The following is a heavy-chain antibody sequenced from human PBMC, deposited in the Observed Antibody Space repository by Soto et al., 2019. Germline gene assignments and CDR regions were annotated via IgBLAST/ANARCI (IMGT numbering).Heavy chain of an antibody. Sequence: SVKVSCKASGGTFSSYAISWVRQAPGQGLEWMGGIIPIFGTANYAQKFQGRVTITADEFTSTAYMELSSLRSEDTAVYYCARESAAGTHFDYWGQGTLVTVSS. D-gene: IGHD6-13*01. CDR1: GGTFSSYA. J-gene: IGHJ4*02. CDR2: IIPIFGTA. V-gene: IGHV1-69*13. CDR3: ARESAAGTHFDY.